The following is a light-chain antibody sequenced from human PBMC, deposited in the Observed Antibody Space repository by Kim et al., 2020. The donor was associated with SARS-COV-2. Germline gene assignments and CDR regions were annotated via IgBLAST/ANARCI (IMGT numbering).Light chain of an antibody. CDR1: QSVSSD. J-gene: IGKJ5*01. Sequence: EIVMTQSPATLSVSPGEGATLSCRASQSVSSDLAWYQRKPGQAPRLLIYDTSTRATGVPARFSGSGSGTEFTLTISSLQSEDFAVYFCQRYNNLITFGQGTRLEIK. CDR3: QRYNNLIT. CDR2: DTS. V-gene: IGKV3-15*01.